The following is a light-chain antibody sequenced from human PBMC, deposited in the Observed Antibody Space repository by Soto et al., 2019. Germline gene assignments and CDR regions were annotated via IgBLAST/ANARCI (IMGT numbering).Light chain of an antibody. CDR3: QQYNNWPFT. Sequence: EIVMTQSPATLSVSPGERATLSCRASQSVSSNLAWYQQKPGQAPRLLIYGASTRATCIPARFSGSGSGTEFTLTISSLQSEGFAVYYCQQYNNWPFTFGPGTKVDIK. CDR2: GAS. J-gene: IGKJ3*01. CDR1: QSVSSN. V-gene: IGKV3-15*01.